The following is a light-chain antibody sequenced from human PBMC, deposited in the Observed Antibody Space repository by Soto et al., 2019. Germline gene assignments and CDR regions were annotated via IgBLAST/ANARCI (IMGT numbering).Light chain of an antibody. J-gene: IGLJ2*01. CDR1: DIGSKG. CDR2: SDT. CDR3: QVWDSGSAHVV. V-gene: IGLV3-21*01. Sequence: SYELTQPPSVSVAPGKTASISCGGKDIGSKGVHWYQKKPGQAPVLVIYSDTDLPPVITERFSGSNSANLATLTISRVEAGDEADYYCQVWDSGSAHVVFGGGTKVTVL.